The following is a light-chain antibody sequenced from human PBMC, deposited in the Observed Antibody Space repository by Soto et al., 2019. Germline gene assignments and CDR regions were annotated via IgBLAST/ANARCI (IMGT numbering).Light chain of an antibody. CDR3: QQYGSSPRNT. V-gene: IGKV3-20*01. CDR2: GAS. Sequence: EIVLTQSPGTLSLSPGERATLSCRASQSVSSSYLAWYQQKPGQAPRLLIYGASSRATGIPDRFSGSGSGTDFTLTISRLEPECFAVYYCQQYGSSPRNTFGQGTKLEIK. J-gene: IGKJ2*01. CDR1: QSVSSSY.